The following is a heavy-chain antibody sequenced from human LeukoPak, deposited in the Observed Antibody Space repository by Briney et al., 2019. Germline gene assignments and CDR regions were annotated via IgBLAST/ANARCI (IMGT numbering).Heavy chain of an antibody. CDR1: GFTVSSSY. CDR2: IKQDGSEQ. V-gene: IGHV3-7*01. Sequence: PGGSLRLSCAASGFTVSSSYMSWVRQAPGKGLEWVANIKQDGSEQFSLDSVKGRFTISRDNAKNALYLQMHSLRVEDTAVYYCVRESIVVVPTTMDDASDIWGQGTMVTVSS. J-gene: IGHJ3*02. CDR3: VRESIVVVPTTMDDASDI. D-gene: IGHD2-2*01.